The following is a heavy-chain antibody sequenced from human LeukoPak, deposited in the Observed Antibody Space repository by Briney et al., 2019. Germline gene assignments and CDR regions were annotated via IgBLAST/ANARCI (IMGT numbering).Heavy chain of an antibody. V-gene: IGHV4-59*08. CDR3: ARWDELDWAFGT. J-gene: IGHJ5*02. Sequence: SETLSLTCSVSGASMTNSWNWLRQSPGKGLEWIGYFSLGETTSYTSSLKSRVTISRDTSKNQVSLKLTSVTAADTAVYYCARWDELDWAFGTWGPGTLVTVSS. CDR2: FSLGETT. CDR1: GASMTNS. D-gene: IGHD2-21*01.